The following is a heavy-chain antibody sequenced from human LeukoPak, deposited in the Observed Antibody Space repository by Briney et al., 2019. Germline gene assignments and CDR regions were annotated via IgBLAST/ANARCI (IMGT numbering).Heavy chain of an antibody. CDR3: TRDFGSGVFDP. J-gene: IGHJ5*02. V-gene: IGHV1-69*05. D-gene: IGHD3-10*01. CDR1: GDSFGTYG. CDR2: FNPIFGSA. Sequence: SVKVSCKASGDSFGTYGITWVRQAPGEGLEWMGGFNPIFGSAQYAQKFQGRVTITMDVSARTVYMELSSLRSEDTTIYYCTRDFGSGVFDPWGQGTLVTVSS.